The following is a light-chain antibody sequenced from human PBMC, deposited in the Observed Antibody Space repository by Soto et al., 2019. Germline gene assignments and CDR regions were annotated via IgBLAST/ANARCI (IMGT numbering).Light chain of an antibody. J-gene: IGKJ3*01. CDR2: KAS. CDR1: QSISSW. V-gene: IGKV1-5*03. CDR3: QQYNSYSSFT. Sequence: DLQMTQSPSTLSASVGDRVTITCRASQSISSWLAWYQQKPGKAPKLLIYKASSLESGVPSRFTGSGSGTEFTLTISSLQPDDFATYYCQQYNSYSSFTFGPGTKVDIK.